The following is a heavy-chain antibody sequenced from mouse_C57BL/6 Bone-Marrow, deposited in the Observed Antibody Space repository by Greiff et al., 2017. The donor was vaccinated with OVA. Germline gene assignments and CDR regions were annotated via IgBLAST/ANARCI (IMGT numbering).Heavy chain of an antibody. D-gene: IGHD1-1*01. V-gene: IGHV3-6*01. CDR1: GYSITSGYY. J-gene: IGHJ1*03. Sequence: VQLKESGPGLVKPSQSLSLTCSVTGYSITSGYYWNWIRQFPGNKLEWMGYISYDGSNNYNLSLKNRISITRDTSKNQFFLKLNSVTTEDTATYYCAHLLLRRGYFDVWGTGTTVTVSS. CDR2: ISYDGSN. CDR3: AHLLLRRGYFDV.